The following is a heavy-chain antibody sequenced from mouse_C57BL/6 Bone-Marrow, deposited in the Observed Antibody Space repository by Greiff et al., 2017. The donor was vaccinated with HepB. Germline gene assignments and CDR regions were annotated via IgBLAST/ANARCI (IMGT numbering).Heavy chain of an antibody. J-gene: IGHJ1*03. CDR3: ARITTVPWYFDV. Sequence: EVQLQQSGAELVKPGASVKLSCTASGFTIKDYYMHWVKQRTEQGLEWIGRIDPEDGETNYAPKFQGKATITADTSSNTAYLQLSSLTSEDTAVYYCARITTVPWYFDVWGTGTTVTVSS. D-gene: IGHD1-1*01. V-gene: IGHV14-2*01. CDR2: IDPEDGET. CDR1: GFTIKDYY.